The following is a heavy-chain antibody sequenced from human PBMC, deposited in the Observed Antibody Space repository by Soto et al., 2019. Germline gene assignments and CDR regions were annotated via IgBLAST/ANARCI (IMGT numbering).Heavy chain of an antibody. CDR1: GFTFSGHG. D-gene: IGHD6-19*01. V-gene: IGHV3-30*03. Sequence: HPGGSLRLSCAASGFTFSGHGMHWVRQAPGKGPEWVAVISDDGSDKKYADSVKGRFTISRDSAKNSLHLQMNSLRAEDSAVYCCVRDGSSGWHFDSWGQGTLVTVSS. J-gene: IGHJ4*02. CDR3: VRDGSSGWHFDS. CDR2: ISDDGSDK.